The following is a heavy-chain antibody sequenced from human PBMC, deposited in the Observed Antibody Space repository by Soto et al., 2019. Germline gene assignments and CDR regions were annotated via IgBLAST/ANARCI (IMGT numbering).Heavy chain of an antibody. V-gene: IGHV3-21*01. J-gene: IGHJ6*02. Sequence: EVQLVESGGGLVKPGGSLRLSCAASGFTFSSYSMNWVRQAPGKGLEWVSSISSSRSYIYYADSVKGRFTISRDNAKNSLYLQMNSLRAEDTAVYYCASPGYYYGMDVWGQGTTVTVSS. CDR1: GFTFSSYS. CDR3: ASPGYYYGMDV. CDR2: ISSSRSYI.